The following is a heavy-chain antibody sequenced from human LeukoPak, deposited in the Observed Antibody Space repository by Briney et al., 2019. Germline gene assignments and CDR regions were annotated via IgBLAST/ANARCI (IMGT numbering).Heavy chain of an antibody. CDR2: ISSSGSTI. CDR1: GFTFSSYE. J-gene: IGHJ4*02. D-gene: IGHD3-3*01. Sequence: GGSLRLSCAASGFTFSSYEMNWVRQAPGKGLKWVSYISSSGSTIYYADSVKGRFTISRDNAKNSLYLQMNSLRAEDTAVYYCARESGVLEWLVIDYWGQGTLFTVSS. V-gene: IGHV3-48*03. CDR3: ARESGVLEWLVIDY.